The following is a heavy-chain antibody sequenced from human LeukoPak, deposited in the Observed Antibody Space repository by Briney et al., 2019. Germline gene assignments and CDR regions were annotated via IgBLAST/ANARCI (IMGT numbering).Heavy chain of an antibody. V-gene: IGHV4-59*01. Sequence: PSETLSLTCSVSGGSISTYYWSWIRQPPGKGLEWIGYIHNSGSTDSNPSLKSRVTTSVDTSKNQFSLKLSSVTAADTAVYYCARGRSSGWYYFDYWGQGTLVTVSS. CDR1: GGSISTYY. CDR3: ARGRSSGWYYFDY. D-gene: IGHD6-19*01. J-gene: IGHJ4*02. CDR2: IHNSGST.